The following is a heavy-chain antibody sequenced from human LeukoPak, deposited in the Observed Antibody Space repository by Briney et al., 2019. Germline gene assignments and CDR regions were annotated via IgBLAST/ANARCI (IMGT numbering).Heavy chain of an antibody. CDR2: ISDDGRRK. D-gene: IGHD4-17*01. V-gene: IGHV3-30*18. Sequence: GGSLRLPCAASGFSFIGYGMHWVRQAPGKGLEWVGVISDDGRRKDYADSVKGRFTISRDNSKDTLYLQMNSLRAEDTAVYYCAKRPSDYGDYVSYFDYWGQGTLVTVSS. CDR3: AKRPSDYGDYVSYFDY. J-gene: IGHJ4*02. CDR1: GFSFIGYG.